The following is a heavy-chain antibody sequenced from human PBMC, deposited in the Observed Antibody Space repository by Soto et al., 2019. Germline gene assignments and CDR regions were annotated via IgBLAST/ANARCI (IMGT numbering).Heavy chain of an antibody. CDR2: IYYSGST. CDR1: GGSISSGGYY. CDR3: ASSGPRRCSGGSCYFGAFDI. Sequence: QVQLQESGPGLVKPSQTLSLTCTVSGGSISSGGYYWSWIRQHPGKGLEWIGYIYYSGSTYYNPSLKSRVTISVDTSKNQFSLKLSSVTAADTAVYYCASSGPRRCSGGSCYFGAFDIWGHGTMVTVSS. D-gene: IGHD2-15*01. V-gene: IGHV4-31*03. J-gene: IGHJ3*02.